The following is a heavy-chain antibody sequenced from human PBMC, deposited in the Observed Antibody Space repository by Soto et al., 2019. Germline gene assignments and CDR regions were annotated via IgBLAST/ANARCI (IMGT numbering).Heavy chain of an antibody. CDR1: GGSISSGDYY. V-gene: IGHV4-30-4*01. J-gene: IGHJ6*02. CDR2: IYHSGST. CDR3: ARGWNGMDV. Sequence: SETLSLTCTVSGGSISSGDYYWSWIRQPPGKGLEWIGYIYHSGSTNYNPPLKSRVTISVDTSKKQFSLKLSSVTAADTAVYYCARGWNGMDVWGQGTTVTV. D-gene: IGHD1-1*01.